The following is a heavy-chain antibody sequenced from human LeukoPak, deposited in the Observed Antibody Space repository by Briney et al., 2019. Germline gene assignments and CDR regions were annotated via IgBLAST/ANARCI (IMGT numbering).Heavy chain of an antibody. CDR2: INPNSGGT. J-gene: IGHJ4*02. Sequence: ASVKVSCKVSGYTLTELSMHWVRQAPGQGLEWMGWINPNSGGTNYAQKFQGRVTMTRDTSISTAYMELSRLRSDDTAVYYCARDSLVGAVLTDWGQGTLVTVSS. V-gene: IGHV1-2*02. CDR1: GYTLTELS. D-gene: IGHD1-26*01. CDR3: ARDSLVGAVLTD.